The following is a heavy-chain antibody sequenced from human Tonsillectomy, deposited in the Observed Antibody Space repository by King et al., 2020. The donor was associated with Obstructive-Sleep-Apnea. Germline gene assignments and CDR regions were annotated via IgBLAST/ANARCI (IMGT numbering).Heavy chain of an antibody. D-gene: IGHD6-19*01. J-gene: IGHJ4*02. CDR1: GGSFSGYY. CDR3: AREGTISGWPSFDY. V-gene: IGHV4-34*01. Sequence: VQLQQWGAGLLKPSEPLSPTCAVYGGSFSGYYWGWIRQPPGKGLEWIGEINHSGSTTYNPSLKRRVTISVDMSKNQFSLKLSSVTAADTAVYYCAREGTISGWPSFDYWGQGTLVTVSS. CDR2: INHSGST.